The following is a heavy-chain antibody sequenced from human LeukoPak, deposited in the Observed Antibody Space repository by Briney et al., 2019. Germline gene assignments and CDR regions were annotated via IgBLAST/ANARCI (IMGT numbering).Heavy chain of an antibody. Sequence: GASVKVSCKASGYTFTSYGISWVRQAPGQGLEWMGWISAYNGNTNYAQKFQGRVTITRNTSISTAYMELSSLRSEDTAVYYCARGGSSSSSYYYYYMDVWGKGTTVTVSS. D-gene: IGHD6-6*01. V-gene: IGHV1-18*01. CDR3: ARGGSSSSSYYYYYMDV. J-gene: IGHJ6*03. CDR1: GYTFTSYG. CDR2: ISAYNGNT.